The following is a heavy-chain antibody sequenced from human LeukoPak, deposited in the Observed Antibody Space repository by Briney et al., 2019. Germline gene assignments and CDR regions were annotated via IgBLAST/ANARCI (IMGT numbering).Heavy chain of an antibody. D-gene: IGHD6-19*01. CDR1: GFTFSSYE. V-gene: IGHV3-23*01. Sequence: GGSLRLSCAASGFTFSSYEMNWVRQAPGKGLEWVSYISGSGGTTYYADSVKGRFTISRDNSKNTLYLQMDSLRADDTAVYYCAKDRLGAVAGTLYDVFDIWGQGTMVTVSS. J-gene: IGHJ3*02. CDR3: AKDRLGAVAGTLYDVFDI. CDR2: ISGSGGTT.